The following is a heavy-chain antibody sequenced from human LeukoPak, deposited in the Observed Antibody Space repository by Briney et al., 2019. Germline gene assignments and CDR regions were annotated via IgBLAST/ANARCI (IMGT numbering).Heavy chain of an antibody. CDR1: GFTFSTYE. CDR3: ARDFGYYGSGSYPDCFDY. D-gene: IGHD3-10*01. CDR2: ISGSGSSV. J-gene: IGHJ4*02. V-gene: IGHV3-48*03. Sequence: PGGSLRLSCAASGFTFSTYEMNWVRQAPGEGLEWISYISGSGSSVKYADSVKGRLTISRDNAKNSLYLQMDSLRAEDTAIYYCARDFGYYGSGSYPDCFDYWGQGTLVTVSS.